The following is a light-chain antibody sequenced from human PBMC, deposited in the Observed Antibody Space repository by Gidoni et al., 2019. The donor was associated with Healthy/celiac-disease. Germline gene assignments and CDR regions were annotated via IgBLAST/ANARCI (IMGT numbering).Light chain of an antibody. CDR2: GAS. V-gene: IGKV3-20*01. CDR1: QSVSSNY. J-gene: IGKJ1*01. CDR3: QQYGSSPTWT. Sequence: ELVLTQSPGTLSLSPGEGATLSCRASQSVSSNYLAWYQQKPGQAPRLLIYGASSRATGIPDRFSGSGSGTDFTLTISRLEPEDFAVYYCQQYGSSPTWTFGQGTKVEIK.